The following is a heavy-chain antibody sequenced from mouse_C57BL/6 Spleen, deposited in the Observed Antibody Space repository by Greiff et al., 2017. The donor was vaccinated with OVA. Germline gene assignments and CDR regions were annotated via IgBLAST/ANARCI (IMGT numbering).Heavy chain of an antibody. Sequence: VQLQQSGAELVRPGASVKLSCTASGFNIKDDYMHWVKQRPEQGLEWIGWIDPENGDTEYASKFQGKATITADTSSNTAYLQLSSLTSQDTAVYYCTRGGSSFSYWYFDVWGTGTTVTVSS. V-gene: IGHV14-4*01. J-gene: IGHJ1*03. CDR2: IDPENGDT. CDR1: GFNIKDDY. D-gene: IGHD1-1*01. CDR3: TRGGSSFSYWYFDV.